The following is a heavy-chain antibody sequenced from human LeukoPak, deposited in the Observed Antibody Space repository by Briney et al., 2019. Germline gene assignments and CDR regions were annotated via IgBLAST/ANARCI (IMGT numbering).Heavy chain of an antibody. V-gene: IGHV3-48*04. CDR1: GFTFSSYR. D-gene: IGHD1-7*01. CDR2: ISSSSSTI. CDR3: ARVPNWNCSFAFDI. J-gene: IGHJ3*02. Sequence: GGSLRLSCAASGFTFSSYRMNWVRPAPGMGLEWVIYISSSSSTIYYADSVKGRFTISRDNTKNSLYLQMNSLRAEDAAFYYCARVPNWNCSFAFDIWGQRTMVTFAS.